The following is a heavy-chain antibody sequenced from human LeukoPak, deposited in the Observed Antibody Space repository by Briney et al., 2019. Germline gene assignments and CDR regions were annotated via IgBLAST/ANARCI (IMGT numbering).Heavy chain of an antibody. CDR1: GFSFTNYW. CDR2: VKEDGTTK. J-gene: IGHJ4*02. V-gene: IGHV3-7*01. D-gene: IGHD2-15*01. Sequence: PGGSLRDSCAASGFSFTNYWMSWVRQAPGKGLEWVANVKEDGTTKQYVDSVKGRFTISRDNAKNSLYLQMDSLRAEDTAVYYCVSQEVVPHWGQGTLVSVSS. CDR3: VSQEVVPH.